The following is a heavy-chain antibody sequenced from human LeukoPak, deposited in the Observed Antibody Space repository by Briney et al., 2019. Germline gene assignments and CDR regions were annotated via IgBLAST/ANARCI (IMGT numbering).Heavy chain of an antibody. J-gene: IGHJ4*02. CDR2: IRSSGATT. V-gene: IGHV3-23*01. CDR3: TKARDDYGVDTIDS. CDR1: GFTFNNYA. D-gene: IGHD3-3*01. Sequence: GGSLRLSCATSGFTFNNYAMTWVRQAPGKGLEWVSAIRSSGATTYYADSVKGRFTISRDSSKNTVNLQMNSLRAEDTAIYYCTKARDDYGVDTIDSWGQGTLVTVSS.